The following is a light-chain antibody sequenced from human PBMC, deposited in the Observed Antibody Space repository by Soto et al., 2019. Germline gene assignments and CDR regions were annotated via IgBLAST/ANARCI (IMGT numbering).Light chain of an antibody. V-gene: IGKV1-5*01. Sequence: DIQLTQSPSTLSASFGDRVTITSRASRSSSSWFAWYQKQPGNAPKLVIYDASTLQSGVPSRFSGSGSGTDFTLTISSLPPDDFATYYCQQYQSYWTFGQGTKVDIK. CDR3: QQYQSYWT. CDR2: DAS. J-gene: IGKJ1*01. CDR1: RSSSSW.